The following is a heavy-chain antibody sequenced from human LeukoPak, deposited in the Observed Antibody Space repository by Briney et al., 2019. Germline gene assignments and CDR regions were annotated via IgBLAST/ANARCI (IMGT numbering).Heavy chain of an antibody. CDR2: TTHSGST. CDR3: ARARGHLSLGY. Sequence: SETLSLTCAVEIASLSGYYWTWIRQPPGKGLEWIGQTTHSGSTNYNPSLKRRVTISVDTSKNQFSLKLNSLIAADAAVYYCARARGHLSLGYWGRGTPVTVSS. V-gene: IGHV4-34*01. D-gene: IGHD2/OR15-2a*01. CDR1: IASLSGYY. J-gene: IGHJ4*02.